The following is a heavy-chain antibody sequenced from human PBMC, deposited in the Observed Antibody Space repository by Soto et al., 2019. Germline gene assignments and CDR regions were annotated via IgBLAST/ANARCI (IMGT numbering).Heavy chain of an antibody. D-gene: IGHD2-15*01. CDR1: GYTFTSYG. Sequence: QVQLVQSGAEVKKPGASVKVSCKASGYTFTSYGISWVRQAPGQGLEWMGWISAYNGNTNYAQKLQGRVTMTTDTSTSTAYMELRSLRSDDTAVYYCARGYCSGGSCYADYYYYGMDVWGQGTTVTVSS. CDR2: ISAYNGNT. CDR3: ARGYCSGGSCYADYYYYGMDV. V-gene: IGHV1-18*01. J-gene: IGHJ6*02.